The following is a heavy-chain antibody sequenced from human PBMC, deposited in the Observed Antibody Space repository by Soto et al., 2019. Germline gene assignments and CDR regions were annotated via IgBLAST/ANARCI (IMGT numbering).Heavy chain of an antibody. D-gene: IGHD1-26*01. CDR1: GGSVSSGSYY. CDR2: IYYSGST. V-gene: IGHV4-61*01. J-gene: IGHJ5*02. CDR3: ARFLVGASRGGWFAP. Sequence: QVQLQESGPGLVKPSETLSLTCTVSGGSVSSGSYYWIWIRQPPGKGLEWIGYIYYSGSTNYNPSPKSRVTVSVDPPKKQFALMRSSVTAADAAGYYCARFLVGASRGGWFAPWGQGTLVTVSS.